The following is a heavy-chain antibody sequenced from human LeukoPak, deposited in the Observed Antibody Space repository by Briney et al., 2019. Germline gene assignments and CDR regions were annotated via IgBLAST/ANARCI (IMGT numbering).Heavy chain of an antibody. Sequence: SETLSLTCTGSGGSISNYYWSWIRQPPGKGLEWIGYFHYSGSIYYNPSLRSRVTISVDTSKNQFSLQLTSVTAADPAVYYCATGRSYPPGELDYWGQGTLVTVSS. CDR1: GGSISNYY. V-gene: IGHV4-59*01. CDR3: ATGRSYPPGELDY. CDR2: FHYSGSI. D-gene: IGHD3-16*02. J-gene: IGHJ4*02.